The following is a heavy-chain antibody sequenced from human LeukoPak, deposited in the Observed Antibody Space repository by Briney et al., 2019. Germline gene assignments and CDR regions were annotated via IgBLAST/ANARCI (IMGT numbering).Heavy chain of an antibody. CDR1: GFTVSSNY. CDR2: ISRDSRII. CDR3: ARDLAVG. D-gene: IGHD3-16*01. V-gene: IGHV3-48*01. Sequence: GGSLRLSCAASGFTVSSNYMSWVRQAPGEGLEWISYISRDSRIIYYADSVRGRFTISRDNAKNSLYLQMNSLRAEDTAMYYCARDLAVGGGQGTLVTVSS. J-gene: IGHJ4*02.